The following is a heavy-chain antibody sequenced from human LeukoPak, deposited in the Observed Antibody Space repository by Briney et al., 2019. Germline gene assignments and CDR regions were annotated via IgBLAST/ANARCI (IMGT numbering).Heavy chain of an antibody. V-gene: IGHV4-30-2*01. CDR2: IYHSGST. Sequence: SETLSLTCAVSGGSISSGGYSWSWIRQPPGKGLEWIGYIYHSGSTYYNPSLKSRVTISVDTSKNQFSLKLSSVTAADTAVYYCARNYWGVYSYGYSRLPDFDYWGQGTLVTVSS. CDR3: ARNYWGVYSYGYSRLPDFDY. CDR1: GGSISSGGYS. J-gene: IGHJ4*02. D-gene: IGHD5-18*01.